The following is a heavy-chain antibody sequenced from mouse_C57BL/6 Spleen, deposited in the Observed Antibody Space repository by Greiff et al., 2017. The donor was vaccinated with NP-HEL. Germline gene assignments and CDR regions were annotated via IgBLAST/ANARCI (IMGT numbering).Heavy chain of an antibody. V-gene: IGHV14-4*01. CDR2: IDPENGDT. Sequence: EVQLQQSGAELMRPGASVKLSCTASGFTIKDDYMHWVKQRPEQGLEWIGWIDPENGDTEYASKFQGKATITADTSSNTAYLQLSSLTSEDTAVYYCTSAMMSGNYYAMDYWGQGTSVTVSS. D-gene: IGHD2-3*01. CDR1: GFTIKDDY. CDR3: TSAMMSGNYYAMDY. J-gene: IGHJ4*01.